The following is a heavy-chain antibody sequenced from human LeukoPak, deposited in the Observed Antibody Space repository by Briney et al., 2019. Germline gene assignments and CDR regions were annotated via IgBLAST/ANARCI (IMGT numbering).Heavy chain of an antibody. CDR3: ARAKWELPLDY. Sequence: GGSLRLSCAASGFTFSSYWMSWVRQAPGKGLEWVANIKQDGSEKYYVDSVKGRFTIPRDNAKNSLYLQMNSLRAEDTAVYYCARAKWELPLDYWGQGTLVTVSS. D-gene: IGHD1-26*01. V-gene: IGHV3-7*01. J-gene: IGHJ4*02. CDR2: IKQDGSEK. CDR1: GFTFSSYW.